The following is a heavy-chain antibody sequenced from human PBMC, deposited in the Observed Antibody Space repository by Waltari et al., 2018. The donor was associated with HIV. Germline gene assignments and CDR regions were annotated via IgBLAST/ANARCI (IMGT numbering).Heavy chain of an antibody. CDR1: GGSISSSSYY. J-gene: IGHJ5*02. D-gene: IGHD4-17*01. V-gene: IGHV4-39*01. CDR3: ARHDYGDYMHGWFDP. CDR2: IYYSGST. Sequence: QLQLQESGPGLVKPSETLSLTCTVSGGSISSSSYYWGWIRQPPGKGLEWIGSIYYSGSTYYNPSRKGRVTISVDTSKNQFSLKLSSVTAADTAVYYCARHDYGDYMHGWFDPWGQGTLVTVSS.